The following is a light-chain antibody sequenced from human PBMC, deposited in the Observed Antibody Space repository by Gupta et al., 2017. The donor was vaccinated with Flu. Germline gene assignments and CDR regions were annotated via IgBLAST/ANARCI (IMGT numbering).Light chain of an antibody. CDR3: QQYNNWPPAT. CDR1: QSVRDN. V-gene: IGKV3-15*01. CDR2: GSS. J-gene: IGKJ2*01. Sequence: EIVMTQSPAILSVSPGERATLSCRASQSVRDNLAWYKQKPDQAPRLLIYGSSIRDTGIPARFSGSGSGKEFTLTISSRQSGDFAVYYCQQYNNWPPATFGQGTKLEIK.